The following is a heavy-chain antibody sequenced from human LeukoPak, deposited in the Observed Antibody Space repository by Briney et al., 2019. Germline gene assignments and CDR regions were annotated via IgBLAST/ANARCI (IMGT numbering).Heavy chain of an antibody. V-gene: IGHV3-23*01. D-gene: IGHD3-22*01. CDR1: GFTFSSYA. CDR2: IGGSGGST. CDR3: AKLGTMIVVAPPDY. J-gene: IGHJ4*02. Sequence: GGSLRLSCAASGFTFSSYAMSWVRQAPGKGLEWVSAIGGSGGSTYYADSVKGRFTISRDNSKNTLYLQMNSLRAEDTAVYYCAKLGTMIVVAPPDYWGQGTLVTVSS.